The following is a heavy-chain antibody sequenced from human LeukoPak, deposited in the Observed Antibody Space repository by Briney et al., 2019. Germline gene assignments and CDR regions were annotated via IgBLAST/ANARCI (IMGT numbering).Heavy chain of an antibody. D-gene: IGHD1-1*01. J-gene: IGHJ4*02. Sequence: GGSLRLSCAASGFTFSSFWMGWVRQAPGKGLEWVASIKFDESESHHVDSVKGRFTISRDNAKNSLYLQMNSLRAEDPAVYFCTRVTTNGYFEYWGQGTLVTVSS. CDR1: GFTFSSFW. CDR3: TRVTTNGYFEY. V-gene: IGHV3-7*04. CDR2: IKFDESES.